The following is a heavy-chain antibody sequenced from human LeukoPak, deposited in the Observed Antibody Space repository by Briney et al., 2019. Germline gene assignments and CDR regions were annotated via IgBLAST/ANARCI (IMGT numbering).Heavy chain of an antibody. CDR1: GFTFSDGW. J-gene: IGHJ3*02. Sequence: GGSLRLSCVASGFTFSDGWMSWVRRAPGKGLEWVGRIRSKADGETTDYAAPVKGRFSISRDDSKNTLYLQMNSLKTEDAAVYYCTSLLTIFGVHVLDAFDIWGQGTMVTVSS. CDR3: TSLLTIFGVHVLDAFDI. D-gene: IGHD3-3*01. CDR2: IRSKADGETT. V-gene: IGHV3-15*05.